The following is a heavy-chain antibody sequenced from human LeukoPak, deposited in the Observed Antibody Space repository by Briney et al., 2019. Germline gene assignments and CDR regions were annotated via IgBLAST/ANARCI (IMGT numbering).Heavy chain of an antibody. D-gene: IGHD7-27*01. CDR3: AKDQSLGAFDI. V-gene: IGHV3-23*01. J-gene: IGHJ3*02. CDR1: GFTFSSHA. Sequence: GGSLRLSCAASGFTFSSHAMSWVRQAPGKVLEWVSAISGSGGSTYYADSVKGRFAISRDNSKNTLYLQMNSLRAEDTAVYYCAKDQSLGAFDIWGQGTMVTVSS. CDR2: ISGSGGST.